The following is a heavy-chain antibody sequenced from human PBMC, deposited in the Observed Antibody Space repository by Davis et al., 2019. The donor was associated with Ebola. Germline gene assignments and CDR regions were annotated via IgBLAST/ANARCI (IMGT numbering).Heavy chain of an antibody. D-gene: IGHD6-13*01. CDR2: TYPGDSDT. V-gene: IGHV5-51*01. CDR3: ARQPIYRSSWMFDY. CDR1: GYSFTSYW. Sequence: GESLKISCTGSGYSFTSYWIGRVRQMPGKGLELLGITYPGDSDTRYSPSFQGQVTISADKSISTAYLQWSSLKASDTAMYYCARQPIYRSSWMFDYWGQGTLVTVSS. J-gene: IGHJ4*02.